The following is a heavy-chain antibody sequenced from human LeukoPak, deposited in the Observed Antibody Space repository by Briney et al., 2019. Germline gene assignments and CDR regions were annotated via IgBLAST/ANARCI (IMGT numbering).Heavy chain of an antibody. J-gene: IGHJ6*02. CDR3: ARDLDYGDDYYYGMDV. Sequence: KSSETLSLTCTVSGGSISSYYWSWIRQPPGKGLEWIGYIYYSGSTNYNPSLKSRVTISVDTSKNQFSLKLSSVTAADTAVYYCARDLDYGDDYYYGMDVWGQGTTVTVSS. CDR1: GGSISSYY. D-gene: IGHD4-17*01. CDR2: IYYSGST. V-gene: IGHV4-59*01.